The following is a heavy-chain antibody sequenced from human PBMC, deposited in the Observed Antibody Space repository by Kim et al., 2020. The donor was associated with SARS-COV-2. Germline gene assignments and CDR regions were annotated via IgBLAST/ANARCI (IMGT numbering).Heavy chain of an antibody. CDR3: ARDLKQWHDGVFDY. CDR2: INTNTGNP. V-gene: IGHV7-4-1*02. D-gene: IGHD6-19*01. CDR1: GYTFTSYA. J-gene: IGHJ4*02. Sequence: ASVKVSCKASGYTFTSYAMNWVRQASGQGLEWMGWINTNTGNPTYAQGFTGRFVFSLDTSVSTAYLQISSLKAEDTAVYYCARDLKQWHDGVFDYWGQGTLVTVSS.